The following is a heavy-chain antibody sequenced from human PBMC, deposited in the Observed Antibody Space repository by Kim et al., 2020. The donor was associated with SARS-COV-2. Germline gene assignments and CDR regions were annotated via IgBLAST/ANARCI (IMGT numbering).Heavy chain of an antibody. J-gene: IGHJ4*02. D-gene: IGHD2-21*02. CDR2: ISDSGDRT. Sequence: GGSLRLSCAVSGFTFSSHAMNWVRQTPEKGLEWVSSISDSGDRTFYADSVKGRFTISRDNSKNTLYLQMNSLRAEDTALYYCVKASESWGDSYPDYWGQGTLVTVSS. CDR3: VKASESWGDSYPDY. CDR1: GFTFSSHA. V-gene: IGHV3-23*01.